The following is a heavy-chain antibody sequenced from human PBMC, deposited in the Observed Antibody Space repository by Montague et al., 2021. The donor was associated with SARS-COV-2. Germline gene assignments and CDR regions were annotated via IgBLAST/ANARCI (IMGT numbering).Heavy chain of an antibody. CDR1: GDSITSSSHY. Sequence: SETLSLTCTVSGDSITSSSHYWGWIRQPPGKGLEWIGRILTSGATNFNPSLKSRLTISVDTSKNQFSLKLSSVTAADTAVYYCASSPPGIAAAGTVAAFDIWGKGTTVTVSA. J-gene: IGHJ3*02. CDR2: ILTSGAT. D-gene: IGHD6-13*01. CDR3: ASSPPGIAAAGTVAAFDI. V-gene: IGHV4-39*01.